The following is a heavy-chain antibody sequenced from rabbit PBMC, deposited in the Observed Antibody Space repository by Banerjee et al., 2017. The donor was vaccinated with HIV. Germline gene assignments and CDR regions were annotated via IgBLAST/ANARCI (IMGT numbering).Heavy chain of an antibody. D-gene: IGHD1-1*01. V-gene: IGHV1S8*01. CDR2: IDPIFGVS. CDR1: GFDISKYG. Sequence: QEQLVESGGGLVQPGGSLKLSCTVSGFDISKYGVTWVRQAPGKGLEWIGYIDPIFGVSYYATWVNGRFTISSHDAQNTLYLQLNSLTAADTATYFCVRARPYPFVLRGQGTLVTVS. J-gene: IGHJ3*01. CDR3: VRARPYPFVL.